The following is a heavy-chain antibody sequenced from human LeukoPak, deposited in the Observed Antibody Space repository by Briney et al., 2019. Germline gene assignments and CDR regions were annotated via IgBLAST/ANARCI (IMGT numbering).Heavy chain of an antibody. CDR3: ARHLYGSVTYNVDY. J-gene: IGHJ4*02. CDR1: GYSFTTYW. CDR2: IDPSDSYT. Sequence: GESLRISCKGSGYSFTTYWITWVRQMPGKGLEGMGTIDPSDSYTNYSPSFQGHVSISVDKSISTAYLQWSSLKASDTAMYYCARHLYGSVTYNVDYWGQGTLVTVSS. D-gene: IGHD3-10*01. V-gene: IGHV5-10-1*01.